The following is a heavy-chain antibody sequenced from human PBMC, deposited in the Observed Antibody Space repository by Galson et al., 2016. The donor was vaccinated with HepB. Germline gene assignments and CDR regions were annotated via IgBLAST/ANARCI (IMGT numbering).Heavy chain of an antibody. Sequence: LRLSCAASGFTFSTYDMNWVRQAPGKGLEWVSFISRGGDDKYYTDSLRGRFTISRDDAKNSLYLQINSLTVEDTAVYYCARGLRLRDSNVVVPPAPDYWGQGTLVTVSS. CDR1: GFTFSTYD. CDR2: ISRGGDDK. V-gene: IGHV3-21*06. D-gene: IGHD2-2*01. J-gene: IGHJ4*02. CDR3: ARGLRLRDSNVVVPPAPDY.